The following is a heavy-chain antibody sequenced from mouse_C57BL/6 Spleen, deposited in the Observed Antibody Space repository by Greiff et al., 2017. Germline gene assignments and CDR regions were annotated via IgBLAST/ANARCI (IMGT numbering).Heavy chain of an antibody. Sequence: EVKLVESGGGLVKPGGSLKLSCAASGFTFSDYGMHWVRQAPEKGLEWVAYISSGSSTIYYADTVKGRFTISRDNAKNTLFLQMTSLRSEDTAMYYCARHDGYYVGAMDYWGQGTSVTVSS. J-gene: IGHJ4*01. D-gene: IGHD2-3*01. V-gene: IGHV5-17*01. CDR3: ARHDGYYVGAMDY. CDR1: GFTFSDYG. CDR2: ISSGSSTI.